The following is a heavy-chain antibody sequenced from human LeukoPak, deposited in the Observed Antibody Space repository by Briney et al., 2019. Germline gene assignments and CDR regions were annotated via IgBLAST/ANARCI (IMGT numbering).Heavy chain of an antibody. J-gene: IGHJ4*02. CDR1: GFTFDDYA. CDR3: AKSGGTGYYDILTGYYEAYYFDY. D-gene: IGHD3-9*01. V-gene: IGHV3-9*01. CDR2: ISWNSGSI. Sequence: GGSLRLSCAASGFTFDDYAMHWVRQAPGKGLEWVSGISWNSGSIGYADSVKGRFTISRDNAKNSLYLQMNSLRAEDTALYYCAKSGGTGYYDILTGYYEAYYFDYWGQGTLVTVSS.